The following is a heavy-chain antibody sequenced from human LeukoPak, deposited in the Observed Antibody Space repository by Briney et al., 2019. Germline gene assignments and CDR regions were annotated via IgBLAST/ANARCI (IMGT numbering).Heavy chain of an antibody. CDR2: ISYDGSNK. CDR3: ARALPIDY. CDR1: GFTFSSYA. V-gene: IGHV3-30-3*01. Sequence: GRSLRLSCAASGFTFSSYAMHWVRQAPGKGLEWVAVISYDGSNKYYADSVKGRFTISRDNSKNTLYLQMNSLRAEDTAVYYCARALPIDYWGQGTLVTVSP. J-gene: IGHJ4*02.